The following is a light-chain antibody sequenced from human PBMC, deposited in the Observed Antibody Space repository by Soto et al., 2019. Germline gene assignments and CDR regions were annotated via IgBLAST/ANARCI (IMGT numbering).Light chain of an antibody. Sequence: QSALTQPASVSGSPGQSITISCTGTSSDGGGYNYVSWYQQHPGKAPKLVISDVSNRPSGVSNRFSGSKSGNTASLTISGLQAEDEADDDCSSYQRSSTSPLFGGGTKLTVL. CDR3: SSYQRSSTSPL. V-gene: IGLV2-14*01. J-gene: IGLJ2*01. CDR1: SSDGGGYNY. CDR2: DVS.